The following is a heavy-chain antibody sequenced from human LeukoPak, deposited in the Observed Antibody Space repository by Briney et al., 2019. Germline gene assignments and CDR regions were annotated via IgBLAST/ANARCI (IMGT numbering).Heavy chain of an antibody. V-gene: IGHV1-3*01. D-gene: IGHD2-15*01. CDR1: GYTFTSYA. CDR3: ARGQVDCSGGSCYSFFTG. Sequence: ASVQVSCKASGYTFTSYAMHWVRQAPGQRLEWMGWINAGNGNTKYSQKFQERVTITTDTSASTAYMELSSLRSEDTAVYYCARGQVDCSGGSCYSFFTGWGEGTLVTVSS. CDR2: INAGNGNT. J-gene: IGHJ4*02.